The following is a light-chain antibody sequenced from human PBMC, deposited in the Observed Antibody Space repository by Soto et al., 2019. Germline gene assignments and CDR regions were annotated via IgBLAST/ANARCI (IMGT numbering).Light chain of an antibody. CDR1: QTISSW. CDR3: QQYNSYSPWT. Sequence: DIQMTQSPSTLSGSVGDRVTISCRASQTISSWLAWYQQKPGKAPKLLIYDASSLESGVPSRSSGSRSGTEFTLTISSLQPDDFATYYCQQYNSYSPWTVGPGTKGDIK. V-gene: IGKV1-5*01. J-gene: IGKJ1*01. CDR2: DAS.